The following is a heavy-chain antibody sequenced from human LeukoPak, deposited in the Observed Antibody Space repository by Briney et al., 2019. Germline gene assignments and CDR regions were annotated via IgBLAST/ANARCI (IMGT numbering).Heavy chain of an antibody. CDR3: ARDLRITMVRGEAPFDP. Sequence: ASVKVSRKASGYTFTSYGISWVRQAPGQGLEWMGWISAYNGNTNYAQKFQGRVTMTRDTSISTAYMELSRLRSDDTAVYYCARDLRITMVRGEAPFDPWGQGTLVTVSS. CDR2: ISAYNGNT. J-gene: IGHJ5*02. V-gene: IGHV1-18*01. CDR1: GYTFTSYG. D-gene: IGHD3-10*01.